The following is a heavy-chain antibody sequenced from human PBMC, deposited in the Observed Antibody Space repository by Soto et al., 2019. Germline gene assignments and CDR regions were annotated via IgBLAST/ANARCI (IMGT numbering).Heavy chain of an antibody. Sequence: GGSLRLSCAASGFTVSSNYMSWVRQAPGKGLEWLSVIYTDDSTYYADSVKGRFTISRHNSKNTLYLQMNSLRAEDTAVYYCTSGTSGSSGPIYWGQGTLVTVPQ. CDR1: GFTVSSNY. CDR2: IYTDDST. CDR3: TSGTSGSSGPIY. J-gene: IGHJ4*02. D-gene: IGHD3-22*01. V-gene: IGHV3-53*04.